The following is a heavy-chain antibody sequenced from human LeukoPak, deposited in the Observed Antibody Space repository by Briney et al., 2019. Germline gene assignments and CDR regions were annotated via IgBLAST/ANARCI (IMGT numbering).Heavy chain of an antibody. Sequence: PGGSVRLSCAASGFAFSSFEMNWVPQPPGKGLEWISYISSSGSTIYYADSVKGRFTISRDNVNNLVFLQMNSLRADDTAVYYCARVPRIAAVTGYWGQGTLVTVSS. D-gene: IGHD6-6*01. J-gene: IGHJ4*02. V-gene: IGHV3-48*03. CDR3: ARVPRIAAVTGY. CDR2: ISSSGSTI. CDR1: GFAFSSFE.